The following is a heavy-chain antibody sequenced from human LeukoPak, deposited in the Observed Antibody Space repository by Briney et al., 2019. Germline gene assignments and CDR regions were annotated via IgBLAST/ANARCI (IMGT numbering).Heavy chain of an antibody. V-gene: IGHV3-23*01. CDR2: ISGSGGST. CDR1: GDSITNTIYY. CDR3: AKDRTPYDSSGYYDPGGN. D-gene: IGHD3-22*01. Sequence: ETLSLTCTVSGDSITNTIYYWGWIRQPPGKGLEWVSAISGSGGSTYYADSVKGRFTISRDNSKNTLYLQMNSLRAEDTAVYYCAKDRTPYDSSGYYDPGGNGGQGTLVTVSS. J-gene: IGHJ4*02.